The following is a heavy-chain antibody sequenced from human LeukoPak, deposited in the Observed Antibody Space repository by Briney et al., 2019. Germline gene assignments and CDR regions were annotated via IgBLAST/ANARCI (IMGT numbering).Heavy chain of an antibody. CDR3: ARVLSSSGWYYRYYYYGMDV. J-gene: IGHJ6*02. V-gene: IGHV1-46*01. D-gene: IGHD6-19*01. CDR1: GYTFTSYY. CDR2: INPSGGST. Sequence: ASVKVSCKASGYTFTSYYMHWVRQAPGQGLEWMGIINPSGGSTSYAQKFQGRVTMTRNTSISTAYMELSSLRSEDTAVYYCARVLSSSGWYYRYYYYGMDVWGQGTTVTVSS.